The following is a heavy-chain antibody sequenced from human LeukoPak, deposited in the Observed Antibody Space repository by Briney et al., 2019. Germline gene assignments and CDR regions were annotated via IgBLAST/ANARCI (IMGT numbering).Heavy chain of an antibody. Sequence: PSETLSLTCAVYGGSFSGYYWSWIRQPPGKGLEWIGEINHSGSTNYNPSLKSRVTISVDTSKNQFSLKLSSVTAADTAVYYCAKNRYDYIWGSYRHTKFDYWGQGTLVTVSS. CDR1: GGSFSGYY. V-gene: IGHV4-34*01. CDR2: INHSGST. CDR3: AKNRYDYIWGSYRHTKFDY. J-gene: IGHJ4*02. D-gene: IGHD3-16*02.